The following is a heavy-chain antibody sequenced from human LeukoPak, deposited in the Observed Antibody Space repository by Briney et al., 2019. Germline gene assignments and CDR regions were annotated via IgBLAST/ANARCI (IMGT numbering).Heavy chain of an antibody. J-gene: IGHJ6*02. Sequence: SGTLSLTCAVSGGSISSSNWWSWVRQPPGKGLEWIGEIYHSGSTNYNPSLKSRVTISVDTSKNQFSLKLSSVTAADTAVYYCARGAVVPAAPYYYYYGMDVWGQGTTVTVSS. CDR2: IYHSGST. CDR1: GGSISSSNW. D-gene: IGHD2-2*01. V-gene: IGHV4-4*02. CDR3: ARGAVVPAAPYYYYYGMDV.